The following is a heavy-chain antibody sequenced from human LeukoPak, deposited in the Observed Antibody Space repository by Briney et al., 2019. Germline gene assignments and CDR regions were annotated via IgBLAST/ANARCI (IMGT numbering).Heavy chain of an antibody. CDR3: ATIRSRKWGFDY. D-gene: IGHD1-26*01. CDR1: GYSITNGYY. Sequence: SETLSLTCTVSGYSITNGYYWGWIRQPPGKGLEWIGSIYHDGRIDYNPSLKSRVTISRDTSNDQFSLKLSSVTAADTAMYYCATIRSRKWGFDYWGQGTLVTVSS. CDR2: IYHDGRI. J-gene: IGHJ4*02. V-gene: IGHV4-38-2*02.